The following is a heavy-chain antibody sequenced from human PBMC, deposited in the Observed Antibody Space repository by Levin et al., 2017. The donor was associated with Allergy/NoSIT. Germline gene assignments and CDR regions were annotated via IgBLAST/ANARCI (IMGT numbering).Heavy chain of an antibody. V-gene: IGHV4-61*01. D-gene: IGHD4-23*01. J-gene: IGHJ4*02. CDR3: ARASDYGGNADFDY. CDR2: IYYSGST. CDR1: GGSVSSGSYY. Sequence: NSSETLSLTCTVSGGSVSSGSYYWSWIRQPPGKGLEWIGYIYYSGSTNYNPSLKSRVTISVDTSKNQFSLKLSSVTAADTAVYYCARASDYGGNADFDYWGQGTLVTVSS.